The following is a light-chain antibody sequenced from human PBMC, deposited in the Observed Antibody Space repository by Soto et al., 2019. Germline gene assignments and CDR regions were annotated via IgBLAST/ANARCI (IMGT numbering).Light chain of an antibody. CDR2: DAS. CDR3: QHRSSCT. V-gene: IGKV3-11*01. J-gene: IGKJ1*01. CDR1: QSVNSF. Sequence: EIVLTQSPATLSLSPGERATLSCRASQSVNSFLAWYQQKPGQAPRLLIYDASNRATGIPARFSGSGSGTDFTLTISSLEPEDFAVYYCQHRSSCTFGQGTKVEIK.